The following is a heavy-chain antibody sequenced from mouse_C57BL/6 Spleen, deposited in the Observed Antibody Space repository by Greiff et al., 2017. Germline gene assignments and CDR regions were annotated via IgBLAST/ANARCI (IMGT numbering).Heavy chain of an antibody. Sequence: QVQLQQPGAELVKPGASVKLSCKASGYTFTSYWMQWVKQRPGQGLEWIGEIDPSDSYTNYNQKFKGKATLTVDTSSITAYMQLSSLTSEDSAVYYCARGDSSGYFDYWGQGTTLTVAS. D-gene: IGHD3-2*02. CDR3: ARGDSSGYFDY. V-gene: IGHV1-50*01. CDR2: IDPSDSYT. CDR1: GYTFTSYW. J-gene: IGHJ2*01.